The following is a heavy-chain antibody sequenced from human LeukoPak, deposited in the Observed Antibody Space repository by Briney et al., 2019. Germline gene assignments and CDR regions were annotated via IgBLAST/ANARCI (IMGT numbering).Heavy chain of an antibody. CDR1: GFTVSGNY. J-gene: IGHJ4*02. D-gene: IGHD1/OR15-1a*01. Sequence: GGSLRLTCAASGFTVSGNYMAWVRQAPGKGLEWVSLIYIDGTTYYTDSVKGRFTISRDNSKNTLYLQMNSLRAEDTAVYYCARDAVEQRLVHYFDYWGQGTLVTVSS. CDR2: IYIDGTT. V-gene: IGHV3-53*05. CDR3: ARDAVEQRLVHYFDY.